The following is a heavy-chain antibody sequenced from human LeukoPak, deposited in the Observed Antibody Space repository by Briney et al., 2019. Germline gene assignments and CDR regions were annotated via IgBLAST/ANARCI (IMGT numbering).Heavy chain of an antibody. CDR3: ARADPFYGAGSYAGSWFDP. J-gene: IGHJ5*02. CDR2: IIPMFGTA. D-gene: IGHD3-10*01. Sequence: GASVKVSCKASGYTFTSYAMNWVRQAPGQGLEWMGGIIPMFGTANYAQKLQGRVTITAEKSTSTAYMVLSSLRSEDTAVYYCARADPFYGAGSYAGSWFDPWGQGTLVTVSS. CDR1: GYTFTSYA. V-gene: IGHV1-69*06.